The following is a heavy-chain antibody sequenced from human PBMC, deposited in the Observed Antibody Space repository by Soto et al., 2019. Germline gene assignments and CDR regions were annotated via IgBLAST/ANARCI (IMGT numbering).Heavy chain of an antibody. CDR2: ISDDGSNI. CDR1: GFAFSTYG. CDR3: AREGEYCIGTSCYGRTLYGMDL. V-gene: IGHV3-30-3*01. D-gene: IGHD2-2*01. Sequence: QVQLVESGGGVVQPGRSMRLSCAASGFAFSTYGMNWVRQAPGTRLEWVSVISDDGSNIYYEDSVKGLFTTSRDNSTNTLLLQPNSLRVDYTAVYYCAREGEYCIGTSCYGRTLYGMDLWGQGTTVTVSS. J-gene: IGHJ6*02.